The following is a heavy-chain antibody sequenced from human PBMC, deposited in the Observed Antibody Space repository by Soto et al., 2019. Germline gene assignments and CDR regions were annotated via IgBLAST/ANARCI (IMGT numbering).Heavy chain of an antibody. J-gene: IGHJ2*01. CDR3: ARGGSLYWYFDL. CDR2: INAGNGNT. Sequence: VKVSCKASGYTFTSYAMHWVRQAPGQRLEWMGWINAGNGNTKYSQKFQGRVTITRDTSASTAYMELSSLRSEDTAVYYCARGGSLYWYFDLWGRGTLVTVSS. D-gene: IGHD1-26*01. V-gene: IGHV1-3*01. CDR1: GYTFTSYA.